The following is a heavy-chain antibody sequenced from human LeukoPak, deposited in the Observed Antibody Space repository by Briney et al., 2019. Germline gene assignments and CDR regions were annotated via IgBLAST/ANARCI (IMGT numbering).Heavy chain of an antibody. Sequence: GGSLRLSCAASGFAFSDYYMSWIRQAPGKGLDWLSYISISGSDTFYADSVSGRFTIPRDNAKNSLFLQMNSLRVEDTAVYYCARGNNTFEMATLALDHWGQGALVTVSS. CDR1: GFAFSDYY. V-gene: IGHV3-11*01. CDR2: ISISGSDT. CDR3: ARGNNTFEMATLALDH. D-gene: IGHD5-24*01. J-gene: IGHJ4*02.